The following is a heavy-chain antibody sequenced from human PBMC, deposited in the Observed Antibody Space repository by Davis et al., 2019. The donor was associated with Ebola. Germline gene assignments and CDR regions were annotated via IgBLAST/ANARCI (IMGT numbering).Heavy chain of an antibody. CDR1: GGSFSGYY. CDR3: ARGRSWPLDS. J-gene: IGHJ4*02. V-gene: IGHV4-34*01. Sequence: MPSETLSLTCAVYGGSFSGYYWSWIRQPPGKGLEWIGEINHSGSTNYNPSLKSRVTISVDTSKNQFSLKLSSVTAADTAVYYCARGRSWPLDSWGQGTLVTVSS. D-gene: IGHD6-13*01. CDR2: INHSGST.